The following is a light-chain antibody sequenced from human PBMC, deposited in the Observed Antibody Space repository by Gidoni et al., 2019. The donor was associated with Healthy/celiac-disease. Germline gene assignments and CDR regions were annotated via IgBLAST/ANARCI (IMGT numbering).Light chain of an antibody. V-gene: IGLV1-44*01. CDR2: SNN. CDR3: AAWDDSLNGPV. Sequence: QSVLTQPPLASGTPGQRVIISCSGSSSNLGSTTVNWSQQLPGTAPKLPIYSNNQRPSVVPDRFSGSKSGASAALAISGLQSEDEADYYCAAWDDSLNGPVFGGGTKLTVL. J-gene: IGLJ3*02. CDR1: SSNLGSTT.